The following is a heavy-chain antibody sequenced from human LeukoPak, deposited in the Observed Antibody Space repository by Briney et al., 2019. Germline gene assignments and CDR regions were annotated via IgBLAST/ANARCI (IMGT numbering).Heavy chain of an antibody. CDR2: ISAYNGNT. CDR3: ARDLRSYYGSGSFNY. CDR1: GYTFTSYG. V-gene: IGHV1-18*01. Sequence: PWASVKVSCKASGYTFTSYGISWVRQAPGQGLGWMGWISAYNGNTNYAQKLQGRVTMTTDTSTSTAYMELRSLRSDDTAVYYCARDLRSYYGSGSFNYWGQGTLVTVSS. D-gene: IGHD3-10*01. J-gene: IGHJ4*02.